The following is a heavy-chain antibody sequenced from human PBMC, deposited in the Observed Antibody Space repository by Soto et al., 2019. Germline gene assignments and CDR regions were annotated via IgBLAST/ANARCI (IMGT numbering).Heavy chain of an antibody. CDR3: ARASGQVGGVDY. J-gene: IGHJ4*02. Sequence: QVHLVQSGAEVKKPGASVKVSCKASGGTFSSYAISWVRQAPGQGLEWMGGIIPIFGTANYAQKFQGRVTITADETTSTAYIELSSLRSEDTAVYYCARASGQVGGVDYWGQGTLVTVSS. D-gene: IGHD3-16*01. CDR1: GGTFSSYA. CDR2: IIPIFGTA. V-gene: IGHV1-69*13.